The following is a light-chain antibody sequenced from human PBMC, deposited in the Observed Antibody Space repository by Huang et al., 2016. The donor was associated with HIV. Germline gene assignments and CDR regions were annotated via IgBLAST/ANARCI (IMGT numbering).Light chain of an antibody. CDR3: QQYNSYSYT. CDR1: QSISRW. Sequence: DIQMTQSPSTLSASVGDRVTITCRARQSISRWLAWYQQKPGKAPKRLIYKASSLQSGVASRFSGSGSGTEFTLTISSLQPDDFATYYCQQYNSYSYTFGQGTKLEIK. V-gene: IGKV1-5*03. CDR2: KAS. J-gene: IGKJ2*01.